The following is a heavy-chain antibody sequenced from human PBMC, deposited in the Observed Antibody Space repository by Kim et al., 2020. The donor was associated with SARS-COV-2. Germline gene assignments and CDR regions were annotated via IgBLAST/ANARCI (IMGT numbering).Heavy chain of an antibody. CDR1: GYTLTELS. CDR3: ATVEQQLDQRGYYYGMDV. Sequence: ASVKVSCKVSGYTLTELSMHWVRQAPGKGLEWMGGFDPEDGETIYAQKFQGRVTMTEDTSTDTAYMELSSLRSEDTAVYYCATVEQQLDQRGYYYGMDVWGQGTTVTVSS. CDR2: FDPEDGET. J-gene: IGHJ6*02. D-gene: IGHD6-13*01. V-gene: IGHV1-24*01.